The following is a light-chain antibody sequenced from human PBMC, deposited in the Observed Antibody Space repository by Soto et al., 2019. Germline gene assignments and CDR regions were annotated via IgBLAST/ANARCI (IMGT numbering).Light chain of an antibody. Sequence: QSALTQPASVSGSPGQSITISCTGTSSDVGSYDYVSWYQQHPGEAPKLIIYEVSNRPSGVSNRFSGSKSGYTASLTISGLQAEDEADYYCSSYTSIVTLVFGGGTKLTVL. CDR3: SSYTSIVTLV. CDR1: SSDVGSYDY. J-gene: IGLJ2*01. CDR2: EVS. V-gene: IGLV2-14*01.